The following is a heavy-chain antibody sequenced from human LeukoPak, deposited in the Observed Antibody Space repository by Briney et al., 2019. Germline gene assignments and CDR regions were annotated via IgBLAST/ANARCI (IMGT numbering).Heavy chain of an antibody. J-gene: IGHJ4*02. D-gene: IGHD1/OR15-1a*01. V-gene: IGHV3-23*01. CDR1: GFTLSSYA. CDR2: ISGGHGGT. Sequence: GGSLRPSCAASGFTLSSYAMSWVRQAPGKGLEWVSSISGGHGGTYYADSVKGRFTISRDDSKNTLYLQVNSLRAEDTAVYYCAKGQYASGWNSGNYWGQGTLVTVSS. CDR3: AKGQYASGWNSGNY.